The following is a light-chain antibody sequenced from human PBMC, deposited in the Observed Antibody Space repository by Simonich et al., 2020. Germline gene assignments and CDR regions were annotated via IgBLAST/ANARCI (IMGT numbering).Light chain of an antibody. V-gene: IGLV3-25*03. CDR1: ALPKQY. CDR3: QSADSSGTYVV. J-gene: IGLJ2*01. CDR2: KDS. Sequence: SYELTQPPSVSVSPGQTARITCSGDALPKQYAYWYKQKPAQAPVLVIYKDSERPSGVPERFSGSSSGTTVTLTISGVQAEDEADYYCQSADSSGTYVVFGGGTKLTVL.